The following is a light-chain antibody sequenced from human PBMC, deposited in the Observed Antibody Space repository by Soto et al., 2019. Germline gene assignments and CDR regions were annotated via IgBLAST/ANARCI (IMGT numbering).Light chain of an antibody. CDR3: QSYDSSLSGSV. Sequence: QTVVTQPPSVSGAPGQRVTISCTGSSSNIGAGYDVHWYQQLPGTAPKLLIYGNSNRPSGVPDRFSGSKSGTSASLAITGLQAKDEAEYYCQSYDSSLSGSVFGGGTKLTVL. V-gene: IGLV1-40*01. CDR2: GNS. J-gene: IGLJ2*01. CDR1: SSNIGAGYD.